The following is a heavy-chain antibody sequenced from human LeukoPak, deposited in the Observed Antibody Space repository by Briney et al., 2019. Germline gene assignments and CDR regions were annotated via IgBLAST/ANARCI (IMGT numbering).Heavy chain of an antibody. J-gene: IGHJ5*02. CDR3: ARRLTQYDCFDP. CDR2: TCYRSKWYN. Sequence: SQTLSLTCAISGDSVSTNSATWTWLRQSPSRGLEWLGRTCYRSKWYNDYAVSMKSRITINPDTSKNQFSLQLNSVTPEDTAVYYCARRLTQYDCFDPWGQGILVTVSS. CDR1: GDSVSTNSAT. D-gene: IGHD2-2*01. V-gene: IGHV6-1*01.